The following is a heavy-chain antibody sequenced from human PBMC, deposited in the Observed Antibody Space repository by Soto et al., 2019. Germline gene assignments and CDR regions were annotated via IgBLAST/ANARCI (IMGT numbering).Heavy chain of an antibody. CDR1: GGSFSGYY. J-gene: IGHJ6*02. CDR3: AGEAPYCSSTSCYYYGMDV. CDR2: INHSGST. V-gene: IGHV4-34*01. Sequence: QVQLQQWGAGLLKPSETLSLTCAVYGGSFSGYYWSWIRQPPGKGLEWIGEINHSGSTNYNPSLKSRVTISVDTSKHQFSLKLSSVTAADTAVYYCAGEAPYCSSTSCYYYGMDVWGQGTTVTVSS. D-gene: IGHD2-2*01.